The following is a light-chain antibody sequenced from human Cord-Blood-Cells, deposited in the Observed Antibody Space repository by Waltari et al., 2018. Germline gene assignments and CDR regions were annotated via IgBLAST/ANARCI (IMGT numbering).Light chain of an antibody. CDR1: QSLSSY. V-gene: IGKV1-39*01. J-gene: IGKJ3*01. Sequence: DIQMTQSPSSLSASVGDRVTITCRASQSLSSYLNWYQQKPGKATKLLIYAASSLQCGVPARFSGSGAGTDFTLTISSLQPEDFATYYCQQSYSTPLTFGPGTKVDIK. CDR3: QQSYSTPLT. CDR2: AAS.